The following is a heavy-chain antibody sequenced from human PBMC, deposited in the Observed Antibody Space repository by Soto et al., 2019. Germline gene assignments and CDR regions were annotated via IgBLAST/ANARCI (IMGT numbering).Heavy chain of an antibody. CDR2: IYYSGST. D-gene: IGHD6-19*01. CDR3: ARHYSSGSRNWFDP. CDR1: GGSINSSSYF. J-gene: IGHJ5*02. V-gene: IGHV4-39*01. Sequence: QLQLQESGPGLVKPSETLSLTCSVSGGSINSSSYFWGWVRQPPGKGLEWIGSIYYSGSTYYNPSLRSRVTRSVDTSKKQFSLKLSSVTAADTAVFYCARHYSSGSRNWFDPWGQGTVVTVSS.